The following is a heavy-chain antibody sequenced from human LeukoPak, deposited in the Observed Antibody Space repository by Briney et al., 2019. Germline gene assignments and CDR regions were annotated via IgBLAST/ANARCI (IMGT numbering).Heavy chain of an antibody. CDR1: GYTFTSYD. D-gene: IGHD1-26*01. CDR3: ARDTVNREVDY. Sequence: ASVKVSCKASGYTFTSYDINWVRQAPGQGLEWMGIINPSGGSTSYAQKFQGRVTMTRDTSTSTVYMELSSLRSEDTAVYYCARDTVNREVDYWGQGTLVTVSS. V-gene: IGHV1-46*01. J-gene: IGHJ4*02. CDR2: INPSGGST.